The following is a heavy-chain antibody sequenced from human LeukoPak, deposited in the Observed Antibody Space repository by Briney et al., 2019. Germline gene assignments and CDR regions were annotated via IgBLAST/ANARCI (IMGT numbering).Heavy chain of an antibody. Sequence: TGGSLRLSCAASGFTFSSSAMSWVRQTPSKGRGWGSSITGDGVTTYYADSVKGRFTISRDNSKNILFLQMNSLRAEDSASYFCAKERRRVDTSMIRSYFFDSWGQGTPVTVSS. CDR3: AKERRRVDTSMIRSYFFDS. V-gene: IGHV3-23*01. D-gene: IGHD3-16*01. CDR1: GFTFSSSA. J-gene: IGHJ4*02. CDR2: ITGDGVTT.